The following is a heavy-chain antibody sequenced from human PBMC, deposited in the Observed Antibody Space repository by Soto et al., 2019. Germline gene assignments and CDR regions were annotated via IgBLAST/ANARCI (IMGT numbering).Heavy chain of an antibody. V-gene: IGHV4-31*03. CDR1: GGSISTVGHY. Sequence: QVQLQESGPKLVKPSQTLSLTCSVSGGSISTVGHYWTWIRQPPGKGLEWIGSIYHTGSTYYSKSLRSRFTMSVDTSKSQFSLRLSSVTAADTAVYYCARATGTLRSRNCDYWGQGSLVTVSS. J-gene: IGHJ4*02. CDR3: ARATGTLRSRNCDY. D-gene: IGHD1-1*01. CDR2: IYHTGST.